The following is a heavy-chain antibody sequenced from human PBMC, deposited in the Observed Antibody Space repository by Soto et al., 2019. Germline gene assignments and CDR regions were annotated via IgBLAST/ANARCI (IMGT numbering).Heavy chain of an antibody. J-gene: IGHJ6*02. D-gene: IGHD3-16*01. CDR3: TTDFYAGPGTQYFSSGTVV. Sequence: GGSLRLSCAASGFTFSNAWMSWVRQAPGKGLEWVGRIKSKTDGGTTDYAAPVKGRFTISRDDSKNTLYLQMNSLKTEDTAVYYCTTDFYAGPGTQYFSSGTVVWGQGTTGTVSS. V-gene: IGHV3-15*01. CDR2: IKSKTDGGTT. CDR1: GFTFSNAW.